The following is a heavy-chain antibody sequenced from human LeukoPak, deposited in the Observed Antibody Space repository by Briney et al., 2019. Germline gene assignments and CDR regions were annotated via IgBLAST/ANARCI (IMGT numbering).Heavy chain of an antibody. V-gene: IGHV3-15*01. Sequence: GGSLRLSCAASGFTFSNAWMSWVRQAPGKGLEWVGRIKSKTDGGTTDYAAPVKGRFTISRDDSKNTLYLQMNSLKTEDTAAYYCTTSVVVVAAYFDYWGQGTLVTVSS. J-gene: IGHJ4*02. CDR1: GFTFSNAW. D-gene: IGHD2-15*01. CDR3: TTSVVVVAAYFDY. CDR2: IKSKTDGGTT.